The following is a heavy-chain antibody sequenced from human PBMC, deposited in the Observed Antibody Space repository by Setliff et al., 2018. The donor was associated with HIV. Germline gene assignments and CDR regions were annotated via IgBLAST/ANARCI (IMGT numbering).Heavy chain of an antibody. CDR2: INPNSGAT. CDR1: GYSFSGYY. J-gene: IGHJ5*02. V-gene: IGHV1-2*02. D-gene: IGHD1-26*01. CDR3: AVASIVSTARLNL. Sequence: ASVKGSCKASGYSFSGYYLHWVRRAPGQGLEWMGWINPNSGATNYAQNFQGRVTMIRYTSISTAYMDLSSLTSDDTAVYYCAVASIVSTARLNLWGRGTLVTVSS.